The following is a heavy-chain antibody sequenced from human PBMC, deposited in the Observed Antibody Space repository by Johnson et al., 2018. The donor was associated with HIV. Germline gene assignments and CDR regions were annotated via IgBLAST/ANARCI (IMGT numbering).Heavy chain of an antibody. V-gene: IGHV3-30-3*01. CDR3: AKEPAVGYSGSFSGGFDI. CDR2: ISYDANNK. CDR1: GYTFSSYA. Sequence: QEQLVESGGGVVQPGRSLRLSCAASGYTFSSYAMHWVRQAPGKGLEWVAVISYDANNKYYADSVGGRFPISRDNSKNTLHLQMNSLRAEDTAVYYCAKEPAVGYSGSFSGGFDIWGQGTMVTVSS. J-gene: IGHJ3*02. D-gene: IGHD1-26*01.